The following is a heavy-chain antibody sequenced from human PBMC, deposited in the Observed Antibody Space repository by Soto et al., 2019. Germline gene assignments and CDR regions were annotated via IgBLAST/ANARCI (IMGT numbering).Heavy chain of an antibody. V-gene: IGHV4-34*01. CDR3: ASVDYGDYYYFDY. D-gene: IGHD4-17*01. CDR1: GGSFSGYY. CDR2: INHSGST. Sequence: SETLSLTCAVYGGSFSGYYWSWIRQPPGKGLEWIGEINHSGSTNYNPSLKSRVTISVDTSKNQFSLKLSSVTAADTAVYYCASVDYGDYYYFDYWGQGTLVTVS. J-gene: IGHJ4*02.